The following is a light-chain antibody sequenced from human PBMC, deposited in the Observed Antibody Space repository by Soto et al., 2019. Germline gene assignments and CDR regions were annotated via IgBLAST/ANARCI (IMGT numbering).Light chain of an antibody. J-gene: IGKJ1*01. V-gene: IGKV3-11*01. CDR3: QQRINWPRT. Sequence: EIVLTQSPATLSLSPGERATHSCRASQSVSSYVAWYQQKPGQAPRLLIYASSNRAAGIPARFSGSGSGTDFTLTIRSLEPEDFAVYYCQQRINWPRTFGQGTKVEI. CDR2: ASS. CDR1: QSVSSY.